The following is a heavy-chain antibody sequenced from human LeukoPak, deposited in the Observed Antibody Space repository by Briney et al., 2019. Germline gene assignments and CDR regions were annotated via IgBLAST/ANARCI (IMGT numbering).Heavy chain of an antibody. Sequence: ASVKISCKTSGYTFTNYYIHWVRQAPGQGLEWMGIINRNGGGTKYAQKFQGRVTMTRDMSTTVYMELSSLRSEDTALYYCARGGRYAPSDYWGQGTLVTVSS. CDR1: GYTFTNYY. V-gene: IGHV1-46*01. CDR3: ARGGRYAPSDY. D-gene: IGHD2-2*01. J-gene: IGHJ4*02. CDR2: INRNGGGT.